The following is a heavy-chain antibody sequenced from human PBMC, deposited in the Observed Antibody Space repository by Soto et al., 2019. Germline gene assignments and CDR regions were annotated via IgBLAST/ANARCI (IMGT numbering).Heavy chain of an antibody. V-gene: IGHV1-69*01. CDR1: GGSFRSYA. CDR2: ISLIRGTA. Sequence: QVQLVQSGSEMKKPGSSVKVSCKASGGSFRSYAISWGRQAPGQGLEWMGGISLIRGTATYARSFQGRVTNSADESTTTAYLDYNNLTSEDASIYSCARTANWDWFAPWGQGTLVTVSS. D-gene: IGHD3-16*01. J-gene: IGHJ5*02. CDR3: ARTANWDWFAP.